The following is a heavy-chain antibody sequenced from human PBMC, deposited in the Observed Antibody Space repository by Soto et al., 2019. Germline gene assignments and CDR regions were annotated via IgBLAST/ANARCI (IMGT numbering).Heavy chain of an antibody. CDR1: GFTFSSYK. CDR3: ARLSCKKSAFDM. J-gene: IGHJ3*02. CDR2: ISGSSNEI. Sequence: PGGSLRLSCAASGFTFSSYKMNWVRQAPGKGLEWISYISGSSNEIFHADSVRGRFTISRDNAKNSLYLQMNSLRDEDTAVFYCARLSCKKSAFDMWGPGTLLTV. V-gene: IGHV3-48*02.